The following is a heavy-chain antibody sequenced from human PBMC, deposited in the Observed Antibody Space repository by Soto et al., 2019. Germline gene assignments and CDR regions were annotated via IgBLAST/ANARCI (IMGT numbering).Heavy chain of an antibody. CDR3: ARAIEQQLVTGWFDP. CDR2: INPSGGST. CDR1: GFTLLNDY. J-gene: IGHJ5*02. D-gene: IGHD6-13*01. V-gene: IGHV1-46*01. Sequence: ASVKVSCKASGFTLLNDYIHWVRQAPGQGLEWMGIINPSGGSTSYAQKFQGRVTMTRDTSTSTVYMELSSLRSEDTAVYYCARAIEQQLVTGWFDPWGQGTLVTVSS.